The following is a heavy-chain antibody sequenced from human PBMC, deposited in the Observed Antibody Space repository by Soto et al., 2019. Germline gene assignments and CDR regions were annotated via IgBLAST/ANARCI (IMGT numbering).Heavy chain of an antibody. CDR2: IIPVLGNA. J-gene: IGHJ4*02. V-gene: IGHV1-69*01. CDR3: ARGSDILTGTNAHVAH. CDR1: GGTFGRYT. Sequence: QVQLVQSGAQVKKPGSSVKVSCTASGGTFGRYTISWVRQAPGQGLEWMGGIIPVLGNANLAQKFQDRVTFTADESTSTAYMELSSLRSEDTAVYYCARGSDILTGTNAHVAHWGQGTLVTVSS. D-gene: IGHD3-9*01.